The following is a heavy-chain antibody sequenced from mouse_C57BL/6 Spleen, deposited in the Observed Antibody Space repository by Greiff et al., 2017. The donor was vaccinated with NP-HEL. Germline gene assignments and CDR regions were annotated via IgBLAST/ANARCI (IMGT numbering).Heavy chain of an antibody. D-gene: IGHD2-13*01. CDR3: ARGGDPGAMDY. Sequence: EVKLVESGGGLVKPGGSLKLSCAASGFTFSDYGMHWVRQAPEKGLEWVAYISSGSSTIYYADTVKGRIPISRDNAKNTLFLQMTSLRSEDTAMYYCARGGDPGAMDYWGQGTSVTVSS. V-gene: IGHV5-17*01. J-gene: IGHJ4*01. CDR2: ISSGSSTI. CDR1: GFTFSDYG.